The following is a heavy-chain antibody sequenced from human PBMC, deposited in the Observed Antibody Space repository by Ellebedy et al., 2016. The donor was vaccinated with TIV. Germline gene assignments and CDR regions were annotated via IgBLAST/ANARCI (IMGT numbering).Heavy chain of an antibody. CDR2: IWSDGTTK. J-gene: IGHJ4*02. CDR3: AREIIYGGYYFDY. CDR1: GFTFSSYG. Sequence: GGSLRLSXAASGFTFSSYGMHWVRQAPGKGLEWVAVIWSDGTTKYYSDSVKGRFTISRDNSKNTLYLQMNGLRAEDTAVYYCAREIIYGGYYFDYWGQGTLVTVSS. D-gene: IGHD4-23*01. V-gene: IGHV3-33*01.